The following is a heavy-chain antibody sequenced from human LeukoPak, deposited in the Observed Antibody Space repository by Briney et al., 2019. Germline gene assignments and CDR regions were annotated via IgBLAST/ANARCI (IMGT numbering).Heavy chain of an antibody. V-gene: IGHV3-30-3*01. Sequence: GGSLRLSCAASGFTFSSYAMHWVRQAPGKGLEWVAVISYDGSNKYYADSVKGRFTISRDNSKNTLYLQMNSLRAEDTAVYYCARDGRCFGELSLLDYWGQGTLVTVSS. CDR2: ISYDGSNK. J-gene: IGHJ4*02. CDR1: GFTFSSYA. D-gene: IGHD3-16*02. CDR3: ARDGRCFGELSLLDY.